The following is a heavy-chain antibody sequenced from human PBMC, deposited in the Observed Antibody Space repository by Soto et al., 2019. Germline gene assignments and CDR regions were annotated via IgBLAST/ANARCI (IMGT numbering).Heavy chain of an antibody. CDR1: GFTFSSYW. Sequence: EVQLVESGGGLVQPGGSLRPSCAASGFTFSSYWMSWVRQAPGKGLEWVANIKQDGSEKYYVDSVKGRFTISRDNAKNSLYLQMNSLRAEDTAVYYCARDPSIVLVPAATYYYYYYGMDVW. CDR3: ARDPSIVLVPAATYYYYYYGMDV. J-gene: IGHJ6*01. CDR2: IKQDGSEK. V-gene: IGHV3-7*01. D-gene: IGHD2-2*01.